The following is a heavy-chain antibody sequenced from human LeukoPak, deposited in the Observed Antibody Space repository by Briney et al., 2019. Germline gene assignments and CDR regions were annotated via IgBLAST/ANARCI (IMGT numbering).Heavy chain of an antibody. CDR2: INPSGGST. D-gene: IGHD2-15*01. J-gene: IGHJ6*02. CDR1: GYTFTSYY. Sequence: ASVKVSCKASGYTFTSYYMHWVRQAPGQGLEWMGIINPSGGSTSYAQKFQGRVTMTRDTSTSTVYMELSSLRSEDTAVYYCARDPPRIVVVVAATNYYGMDVWGQGTTVTVSS. V-gene: IGHV1-46*01. CDR3: ARDPPRIVVVVAATNYYGMDV.